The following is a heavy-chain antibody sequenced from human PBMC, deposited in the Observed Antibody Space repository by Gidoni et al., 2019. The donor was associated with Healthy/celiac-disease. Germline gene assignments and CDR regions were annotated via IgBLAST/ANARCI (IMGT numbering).Heavy chain of an antibody. CDR3: ARHYDFWSEPSFDP. CDR1: AYTLPSYD. Sequence: HAQLVPSGAEAKKPGASVNVSCKASAYTLPSYDINWVRQATGQGLEWMGWLNPSSGNTGYAQKFQGRVTMTRNTSISTAYMGLSSLRSEDTAVYYCARHYDFWSEPSFDPWGQGTLVTVSS. V-gene: IGHV1-8*01. D-gene: IGHD3-3*01. J-gene: IGHJ5*02. CDR2: LNPSSGNT.